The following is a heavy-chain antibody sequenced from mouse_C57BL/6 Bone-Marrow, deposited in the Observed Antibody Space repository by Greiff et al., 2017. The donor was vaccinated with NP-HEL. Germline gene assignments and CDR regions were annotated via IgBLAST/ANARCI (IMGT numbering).Heavy chain of an antibody. Sequence: VQLQQPGAELVKPGASVKMSCKASGYTFTSYWITWVKQRPGQGLEWIGDIYPGSGSTNYNEKFKSKATLTVDTSSSTAYMQLSSLTSEDSAVYYCARSLYDGYYNYAMDYWGQGTSVTVSS. J-gene: IGHJ4*01. CDR3: ARSLYDGYYNYAMDY. CDR1: GYTFTSYW. D-gene: IGHD2-3*01. V-gene: IGHV1-55*01. CDR2: IYPGSGST.